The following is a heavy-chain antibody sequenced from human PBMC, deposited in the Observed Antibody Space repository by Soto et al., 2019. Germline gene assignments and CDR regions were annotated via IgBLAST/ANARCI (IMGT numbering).Heavy chain of an antibody. D-gene: IGHD3-22*01. CDR1: GGTFSRHA. J-gene: IGHJ4*02. V-gene: IGHV1-69*01. Sequence: QVQLVQSGAEVRKPWSSVKVSCKASGGTFSRHAISLVRQAPGQGLEWMGGIIPIFGTANHAQKCQGRVTIIADESTSTVYRELGSLRSEDTGMYYCARGWGYDSNDYYYAYWGQGTLVIVSS. CDR2: IIPIFGTA. CDR3: ARGWGYDSNDYYYAY.